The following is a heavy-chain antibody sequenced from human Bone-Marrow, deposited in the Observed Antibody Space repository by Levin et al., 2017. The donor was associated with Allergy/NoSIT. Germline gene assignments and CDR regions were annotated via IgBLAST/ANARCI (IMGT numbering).Heavy chain of an antibody. CDR1: GGSISSSSYY. CDR3: ARAFSDDGVWKHGWGL. CDR2: IYYSGNT. D-gene: IGHD1-1*01. Sequence: SQTLSLTCTVSGGSISSSSYYWGWIRQPPGRGLEWIGSIYYSGNTYYNPSLKSRVTISVDTSKNQFSLRVSSVTAADTAVYYCARAFSDDGVWKHGWGLWGQGTLVTVSS. J-gene: IGHJ4*02. V-gene: IGHV4-39*07.